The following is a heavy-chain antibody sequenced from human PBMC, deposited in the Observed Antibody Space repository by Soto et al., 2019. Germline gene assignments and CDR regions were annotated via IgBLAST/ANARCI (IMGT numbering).Heavy chain of an antibody. D-gene: IGHD2-2*02. Sequence: SVKVSCKASGFTFTSSAVQWVRQARGQRLEWMGGIVVGSGNTNYAQKFQGRVTITADESTSTAYMELSSLRSEDTAVYYCARDPYCSSTSCHNPSGMDVWGQGTTVTVSS. V-gene: IGHV1-58*01. J-gene: IGHJ6*02. CDR1: GFTFTSSA. CDR3: ARDPYCSSTSCHNPSGMDV. CDR2: IVVGSGNT.